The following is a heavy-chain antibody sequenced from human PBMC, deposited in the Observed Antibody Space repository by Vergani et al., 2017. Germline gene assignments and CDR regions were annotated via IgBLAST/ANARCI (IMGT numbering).Heavy chain of an antibody. CDR1: GFSLSRFW. J-gene: IGHJ2*01. CDR3: AKDPGFCSSSTCYRNYYFDL. D-gene: IGHD2-2*01. V-gene: IGHV3-7*01. CDR2: ISPDGSAT. Sequence: EVQLVESGGGLVQPGGSLRLSCAASGFSLSRFWMSWVRQAPEKGLEWVAHISPDGSATSYVDSVKGRFTISRDNTKNSLSLQMSGLRVEDTAVYYCAKDPGFCSSSTCYRNYYFDLWGRGTLVTVSS.